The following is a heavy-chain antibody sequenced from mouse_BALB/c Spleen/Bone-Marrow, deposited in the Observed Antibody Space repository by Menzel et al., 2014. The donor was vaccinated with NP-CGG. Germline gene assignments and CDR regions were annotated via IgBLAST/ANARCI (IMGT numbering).Heavy chain of an antibody. V-gene: IGHV5-17*02. CDR1: GFTFSSFG. D-gene: IGHD2-4*01. CDR2: ISSGSSTI. CDR3: ARSPYDYAAMDY. J-gene: IGHJ4*01. Sequence: EVQGVESGGGLVQPGGSRKLSCAASGFTFSSFGMHWVRQAPEKGLEWVAYISSGSSTIYYADTVKGRFTISRDNPKNTLFLQMTSLRSEDTAMYYCARSPYDYAAMDYWGQGTSGTVSS.